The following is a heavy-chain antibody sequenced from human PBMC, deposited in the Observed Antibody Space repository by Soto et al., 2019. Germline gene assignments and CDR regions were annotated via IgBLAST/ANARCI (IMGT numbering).Heavy chain of an antibody. CDR2: IYHTGAT. Sequence: QVQLQESGPGLVKPSQTLSLTCTVSGGSISSSAYYWSWIRQHPGKGLEWIGYIYHTGATYYNPSLGSRVSISVDTSKNLFSLMLRSVTAADTAVYYCARYIFTGSFDDWGQGTLVTVSS. J-gene: IGHJ4*02. CDR3: ARYIFTGSFDD. V-gene: IGHV4-31*03. D-gene: IGHD3-9*01. CDR1: GGSISSSAYY.